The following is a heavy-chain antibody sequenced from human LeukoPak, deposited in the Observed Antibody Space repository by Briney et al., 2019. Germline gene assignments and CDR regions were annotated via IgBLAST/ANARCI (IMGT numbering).Heavy chain of an antibody. CDR3: AKLAAAVPNWFDP. D-gene: IGHD6-13*01. J-gene: IGHJ5*02. CDR2: IRYDGSNK. CDR1: GFIFSNYA. Sequence: GGSLRLSCAASGFIFSNYAMHWVRQAPGKGLEWVAFIRYDGSNKYYADSVKGRFTISRDNSKNTLYLQMNSLRAEDTAVYYCAKLAAAVPNWFDPWGQGTLVTVSS. V-gene: IGHV3-30*02.